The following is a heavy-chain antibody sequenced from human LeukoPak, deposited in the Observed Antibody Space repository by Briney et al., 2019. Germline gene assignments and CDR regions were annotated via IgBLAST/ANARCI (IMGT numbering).Heavy chain of an antibody. CDR1: GFTFDDYA. D-gene: IGHD4-17*01. CDR3: AKSKTVTTEFDH. J-gene: IGHJ4*02. V-gene: IGHV3-9*03. Sequence: GGSLRLSCAASGFTFDDYAMHWVRQVPGKGLEWVSGISWNSGGIGYADSVKGRFTISRDNAKNSLYLQMNSLRAEDMALYYCAKSKTVTTEFDHWGQGTLVTVSS. CDR2: ISWNSGGI.